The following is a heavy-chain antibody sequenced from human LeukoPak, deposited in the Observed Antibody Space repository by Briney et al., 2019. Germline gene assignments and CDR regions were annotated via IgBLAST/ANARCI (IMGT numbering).Heavy chain of an antibody. D-gene: IGHD3-10*01. V-gene: IGHV4-39*01. CDR2: IYYSGST. CDR1: GGSISSNTYY. CDR3: ARLVAFYGSGSYSFDY. Sequence: SETLSLSCAVAGGSISSNTYYWGRIRQPQGKGLEWIWRIYYSGSTYYNPSLYSRLTISVDTSKHQLSLKLSSVTAADTAVYYCARLVAFYGSGSYSFDYWGQGTLVTVSS. J-gene: IGHJ4*02.